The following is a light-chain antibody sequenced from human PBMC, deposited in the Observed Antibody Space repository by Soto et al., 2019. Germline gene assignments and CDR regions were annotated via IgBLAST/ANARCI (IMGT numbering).Light chain of an antibody. J-gene: IGLJ1*01. CDR1: SSDVGAYNY. V-gene: IGLV2-14*03. CDR2: DVT. CDR3: NSYTGSSSPYV. Sequence: QSALTQPASVSGSPGQSITISCTGTSSDVGAYNYVCWYQQYPGKAPKLMIYDVTNRPSGVSSRFSGSKSRNTASLTISGLQAEDEADYYCNSYTGSSSPYVFGTGTKVTVL.